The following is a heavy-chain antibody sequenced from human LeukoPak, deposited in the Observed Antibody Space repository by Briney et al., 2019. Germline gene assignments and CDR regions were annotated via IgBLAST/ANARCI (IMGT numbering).Heavy chain of an antibody. CDR1: GFTFGSYS. D-gene: IGHD1-14*01. CDR2: ISSSSSYI. Sequence: GGSLRLSCAASGFTFGSYSMNWVRQAPGKGLEWVSSISSSSSYIYYADSVKGRFTISRDNAKNSLYLQMNSLRAEDMAVYYCARDSLTPPYYFDYWGQGTLVTVSS. V-gene: IGHV3-21*01. CDR3: ARDSLTPPYYFDY. J-gene: IGHJ4*02.